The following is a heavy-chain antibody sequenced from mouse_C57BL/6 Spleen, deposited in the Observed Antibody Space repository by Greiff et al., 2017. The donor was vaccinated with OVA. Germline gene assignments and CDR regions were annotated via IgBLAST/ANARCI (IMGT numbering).Heavy chain of an antibody. CDR1: GYAFSSYW. D-gene: IGHD4-1*01. J-gene: IGHJ2*01. Sequence: QVQLQQSGAELVKPGASVKISCKASGYAFSSYWMNWVKQRPGKGLEWIGQIYPGDGDTNYNGKFKGKATLTADKSSSTAYMQLSSLTSEDSAVYFCARPTPKLNWAFDYWGQGTTLTVSS. V-gene: IGHV1-80*01. CDR2: IYPGDGDT. CDR3: ARPTPKLNWAFDY.